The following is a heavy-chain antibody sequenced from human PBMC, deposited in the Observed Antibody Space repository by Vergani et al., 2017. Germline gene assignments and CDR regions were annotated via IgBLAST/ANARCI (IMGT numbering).Heavy chain of an antibody. Sequence: QLQLQQLGPGLVKPSETLFLTCTVSADSISSGSYYWGWIRQPPGKSLEWIGSIYYSGLTYYNPSLKSRVAISVDTSKNQFSLKVTSVTAADTAVYFCARMGGYDEGDAFRIGYFDSWGPGILVTVSS. CDR1: ADSISSGSYY. CDR3: ARMGGYDEGDAFRIGYFDS. CDR2: IYYSGLT. V-gene: IGHV4-39*01. J-gene: IGHJ4*02. D-gene: IGHD3-22*01.